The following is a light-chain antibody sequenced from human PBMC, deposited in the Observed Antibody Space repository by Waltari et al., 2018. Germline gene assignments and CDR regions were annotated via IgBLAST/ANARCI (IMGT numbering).Light chain of an antibody. J-gene: IGKJ1*01. CDR1: RSISSW. CDR2: RAS. Sequence: DIQMTQSPSTLSASVGDRVTITCRASRSISSWLAWYQQKPGKAPKLLIYRASSLESGVPSRFSGSGSGTEFTLTIRSLQPDDFATYYCQQYNSHPWTFGQGTKVEIK. CDR3: QQYNSHPWT. V-gene: IGKV1-5*03.